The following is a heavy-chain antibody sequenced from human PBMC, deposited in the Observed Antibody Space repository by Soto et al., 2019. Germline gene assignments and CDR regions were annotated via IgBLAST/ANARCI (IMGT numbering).Heavy chain of an antibody. D-gene: IGHD6-13*01. CDR2: IIPILGIA. CDR3: VSVWQQLVRDSFDY. J-gene: IGHJ4*02. CDR1: GGTFSSYT. Sequence: QVQLVQSGAEVKKPGSSVKVSCKASGGTFSSYTISWVRQAPGQGLEWMGRIIPILGIANYAQKFQGRVTITADKSTSTAYMELSSLRSEDTAVYYCVSVWQQLVRDSFDYWGQGTLVTVSS. V-gene: IGHV1-69*02.